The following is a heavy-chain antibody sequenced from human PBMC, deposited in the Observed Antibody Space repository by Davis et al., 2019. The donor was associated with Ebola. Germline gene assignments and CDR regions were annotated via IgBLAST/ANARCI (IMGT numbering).Heavy chain of an antibody. CDR3: AGGTSNWYYDL. D-gene: IGHD1-1*01. Sequence: SETLSLTCTVSGGSISSHYWSWIRQPPGKGLEWIGYIYYSGSTNYNPSLKSRVTISVDTSKTQFSLKVSSVTAADTAVYYCAGGTSNWYYDLWGRGTLVTVSS. J-gene: IGHJ2*01. CDR1: GGSISSHY. CDR2: IYYSGST. V-gene: IGHV4-59*11.